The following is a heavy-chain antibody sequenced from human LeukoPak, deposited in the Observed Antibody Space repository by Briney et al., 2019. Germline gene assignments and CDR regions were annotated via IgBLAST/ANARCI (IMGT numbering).Heavy chain of an antibody. D-gene: IGHD4-17*01. CDR1: GFTFSSYA. CDR2: ISGSGGST. V-gene: IGHV3-23*01. Sequence: GGSLRLSCAASGFTFSSYAMSWVRQAPGKGLEWDSAISGSGGSTYYADSVKGRFTISRDNSKNTLYLQMNSLRAEDTAVYYCAKGPTYGDYGPIDYWGQGTLVTVSS. CDR3: AKGPTYGDYGPIDY. J-gene: IGHJ4*02.